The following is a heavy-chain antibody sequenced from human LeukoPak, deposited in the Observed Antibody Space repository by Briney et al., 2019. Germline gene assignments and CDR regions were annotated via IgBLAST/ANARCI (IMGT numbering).Heavy chain of an antibody. CDR2: TSNTGGTT. D-gene: IGHD3-10*01. CDR1: GFTFSSYA. V-gene: IGHV3-23*01. Sequence: PGGSLRLSCAASGFTFSSYAMSWVRRAPGKGLEWVSSTSNTGGTTYYGDSVKGRFTMSRDNSKSTLFLQMHSLRADDTAIYYCAKIASGSNTDYWGQGTRVTVSS. CDR3: AKIASGSNTDY. J-gene: IGHJ4*02.